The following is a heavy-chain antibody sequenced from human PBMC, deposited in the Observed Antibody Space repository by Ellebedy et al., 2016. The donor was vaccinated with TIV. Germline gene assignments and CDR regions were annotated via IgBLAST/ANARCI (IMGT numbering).Heavy chain of an antibody. D-gene: IGHD1-26*01. CDR2: TYYRSKWYN. CDR1: GDSVSSNSAA. Sequence: MPSETLSLTCAISGDSVSSNSAAWNWIRQSPSRGLEWLGRTYYRSKWYNDYAVSVKSRITINPDTSKNQFSLQLNSVTPEDTAVYYCARRHAEWELRGIDYWGQGTLVTVSS. J-gene: IGHJ4*02. CDR3: ARRHAEWELRGIDY. V-gene: IGHV6-1*01.